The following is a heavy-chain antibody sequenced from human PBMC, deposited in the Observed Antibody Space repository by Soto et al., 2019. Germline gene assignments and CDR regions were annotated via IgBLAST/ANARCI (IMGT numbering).Heavy chain of an antibody. V-gene: IGHV4-59*01. CDR3: ARVVYYDFWSGYFSDNYYYYMDV. J-gene: IGHJ6*03. D-gene: IGHD3-3*01. Sequence: SETLSLTCTVSGGSISSYYWSWIRQPPGKGLERIGYIYYSGSTNYNPSLKSRVTISVDTSKNQFSLKLSSVTAADTAVYYCARVVYYDFWSGYFSDNYYYYMDVWGKGTTVTVSS. CDR1: GGSISSYY. CDR2: IYYSGST.